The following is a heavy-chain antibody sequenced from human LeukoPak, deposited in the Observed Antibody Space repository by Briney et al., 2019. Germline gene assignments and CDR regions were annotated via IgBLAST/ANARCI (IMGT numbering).Heavy chain of an antibody. D-gene: IGHD1-26*01. CDR1: GFTFNRYS. Sequence: GGSLRLSCAASGFTFNRYSMNWVRQAPGKGLEWVAYISSSGTGIYYADSVKGRFAISRDNAKNSVYLQMNSLRGEDTAVYHCAASYSETQLYYFDYWGQGNLVTVSP. V-gene: IGHV3-48*01. CDR3: AASYSETQLYYFDY. J-gene: IGHJ4*02. CDR2: ISSSGTGI.